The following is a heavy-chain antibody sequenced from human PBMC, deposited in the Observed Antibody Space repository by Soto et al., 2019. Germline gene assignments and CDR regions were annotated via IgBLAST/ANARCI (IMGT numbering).Heavy chain of an antibody. J-gene: IGHJ4*02. CDR2: IIPIFGTA. CDR3: ARVGGSGSTLRAPLDY. V-gene: IGHV1-69*13. Sequence: SVRVSCQASGGTFSSYAISWVRQTHGQGLEWMGGIIPIFGTANYAQKFQGRVTITADESTSTAYMELSSLRSEDTAVYYCARVGGSGSTLRAPLDYWGQGTLVTVSS. D-gene: IGHD3-10*01. CDR1: GGTFSSYA.